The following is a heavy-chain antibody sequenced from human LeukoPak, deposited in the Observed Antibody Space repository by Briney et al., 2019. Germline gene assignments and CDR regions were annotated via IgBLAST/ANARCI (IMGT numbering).Heavy chain of an antibody. CDR3: ARTYCSGGSCHFDY. CDR2: IFYSGTT. Sequence: SETLSLTCTVSGGSISSSSYYWGWIRQPPGKGLEWVGYIFYSGTTDSNPSLKSRVTISVDTSKNQFSLKLSSETAADTAVYYCARTYCSGGSCHFDYWGQGTLVTVSS. CDR1: GGSISSSSYY. V-gene: IGHV4-61*05. J-gene: IGHJ4*02. D-gene: IGHD2-15*01.